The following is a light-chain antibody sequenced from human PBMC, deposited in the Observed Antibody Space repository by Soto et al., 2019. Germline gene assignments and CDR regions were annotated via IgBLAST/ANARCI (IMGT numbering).Light chain of an antibody. CDR3: SSYTTTSALGL. CDR1: SSDVGGYGF. J-gene: IGLJ3*02. V-gene: IGLV2-14*01. CDR2: EVG. Sequence: QSALTQPASVSGSPGQSITISCTGTSSDVGGYGFVSWYQQHPGKAPKLLIYEVGNRPSGVSNRFSGSKSGNTASLTISGLHAEYEADYYCSSYTTTSALGLFGGGTKLTVL.